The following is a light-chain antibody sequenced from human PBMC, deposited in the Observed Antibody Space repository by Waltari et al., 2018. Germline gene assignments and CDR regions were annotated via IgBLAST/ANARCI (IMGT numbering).Light chain of an antibody. J-gene: IGKJ4*01. CDR1: RDITNY. V-gene: IGKV1-39*01. CDR3: QQTYNIPRT. Sequence: DIQMTQSPSSLSASVGDRVTITCRASRDITNYVNWYQQKAGKAPQLLIYAASSLQGGVPSRFSGGGSGTDFNLTITSLRPDDFATYYCQQTYNIPRTFGGGTTVEIK. CDR2: AAS.